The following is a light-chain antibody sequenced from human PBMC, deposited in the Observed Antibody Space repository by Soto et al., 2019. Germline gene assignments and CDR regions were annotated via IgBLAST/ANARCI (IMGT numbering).Light chain of an antibody. CDR1: QGISNY. Sequence: DIQMTQSPSSLSASVGDRVTITCRASQGISNYLAWYQQKPGKVPKLLIYAASTLQSGVPSRFIGSGSGTDFTLTISRLQPEDVATYYCQKYNSAPRTFGQGTQVEIK. V-gene: IGKV1-27*01. CDR3: QKYNSAPRT. J-gene: IGKJ1*01. CDR2: AAS.